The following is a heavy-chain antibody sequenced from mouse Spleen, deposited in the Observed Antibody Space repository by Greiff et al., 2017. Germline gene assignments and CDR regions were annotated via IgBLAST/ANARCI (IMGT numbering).Heavy chain of an antibody. CDR2: IWSGGST. CDR3: ARKKPHGSPMDY. Sequence: QVQLQQSGPGLVQPSQSLSITCTVSGFSLTSYGVHWVRQSPGKGLEWLGVIWSGGSTDYNAAFISRLSISKDNSKSQVFFKMNSLQADDTAIYYCARKKPHGSPMDYWGQGTSVTVSS. V-gene: IGHV2-2*01. D-gene: IGHD6-1*01. CDR1: GFSLTSYG. J-gene: IGHJ4*01.